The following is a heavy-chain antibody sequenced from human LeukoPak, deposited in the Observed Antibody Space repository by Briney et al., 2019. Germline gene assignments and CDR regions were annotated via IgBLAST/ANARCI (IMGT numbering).Heavy chain of an antibody. D-gene: IGHD2-15*01. V-gene: IGHV3-74*01. CDR2: IDNDVTTT. J-gene: IGHJ4*02. CDR3: AREYWGSSFDY. CDR1: GFTFSVYG. Sequence: PGGSLRLSCAASGFTFSVYGMHWVRQAPGKGLVWVSRIDNDVTTTSYADSVRGRFTISRDSAKSTLYLQMNSLRAEDTAVYYCAREYWGSSFDYWGQGTLVSVSS.